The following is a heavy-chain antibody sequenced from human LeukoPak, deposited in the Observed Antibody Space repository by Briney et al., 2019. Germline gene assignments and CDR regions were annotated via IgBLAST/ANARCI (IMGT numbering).Heavy chain of an antibody. Sequence: PSETLSLTCTVSGGSISSYYWSWIRQPPGKGLEWIGYIYYSGSTNHNPSLKSRVTISVDTSKNQFSLKLSSVTAADTAVYYCARTPDSSGYFDYWGQGTLVTVSS. J-gene: IGHJ4*02. D-gene: IGHD6-19*01. CDR3: ARTPDSSGYFDY. CDR1: GGSISSYY. V-gene: IGHV4-59*01. CDR2: IYYSGST.